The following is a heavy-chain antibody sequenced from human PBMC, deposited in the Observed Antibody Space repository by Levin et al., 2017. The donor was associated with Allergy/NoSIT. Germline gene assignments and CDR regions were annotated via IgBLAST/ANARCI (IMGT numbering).Heavy chain of an antibody. CDR2: INYSGNT. CDR3: ARDTGGWYFDR. CDR1: GSTTRLFY. Sequence: SQTLSLPCTVSGSTTRLFYWNWIRQTPGKGLQWIGYINYSGNTKNNPSLKSRVTISLDKSKNQFSLLLTSVTAADTAVYYCARDTGGWYFDRWGQGTLVTVSS. J-gene: IGHJ5*02. D-gene: IGHD3-16*01. V-gene: IGHV4-59*01.